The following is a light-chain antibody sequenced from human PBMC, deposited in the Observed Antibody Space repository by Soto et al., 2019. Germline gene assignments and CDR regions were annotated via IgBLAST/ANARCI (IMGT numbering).Light chain of an antibody. J-gene: IGKJ5*01. Sequence: DVVMTQSPLSLPVTLGQPASMSCSCKQIVVHSDGMAYFSWFQQRPGRSPRRLIYKVSNRDSGVPARFSGSGSGTDFALKISRVEAEDVGVYYCMQGTHWPITFGQGTRLEIK. CDR3: MQGTHWPIT. CDR1: QIVVHSDGMAY. CDR2: KVS. V-gene: IGKV2-30*02.